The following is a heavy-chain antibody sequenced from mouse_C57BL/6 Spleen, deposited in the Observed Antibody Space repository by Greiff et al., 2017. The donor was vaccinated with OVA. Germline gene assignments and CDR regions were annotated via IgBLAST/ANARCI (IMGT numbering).Heavy chain of an antibody. J-gene: IGHJ4*01. CDR1: GYTFTSYW. V-gene: IGHV1-69*01. CDR3: ARSEGFYYAMDY. Sequence: QVQLQQSGAELVMPGASVKLSCKASGYTFTSYWMHWVKQRPGQGLEWIGEIDPSDSYTNYNQKFKGKSTLTVDKSSSTAYMQLSSLTSEDSAVYYCARSEGFYYAMDYWGQGTSVTVSS. CDR2: IDPSDSYT.